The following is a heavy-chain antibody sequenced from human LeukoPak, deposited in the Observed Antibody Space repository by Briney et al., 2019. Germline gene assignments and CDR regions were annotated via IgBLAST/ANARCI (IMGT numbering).Heavy chain of an antibody. J-gene: IGHJ3*02. Sequence: ASVKVSCKASGYTFTSYAMHWVRQAPGQRLEWMGWINAGNGNTKYSQKFQGRVTITRDTSASTAYMELSSLRSEDTAVYYCARVGFNDYYDSSQGQAFDIWGQGTTVTVSS. CDR3: ARVGFNDYYDSSQGQAFDI. V-gene: IGHV1-3*01. D-gene: IGHD3-22*01. CDR2: INAGNGNT. CDR1: GYTFTSYA.